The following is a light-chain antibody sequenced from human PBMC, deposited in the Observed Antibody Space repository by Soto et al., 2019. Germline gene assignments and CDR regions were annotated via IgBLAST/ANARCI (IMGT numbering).Light chain of an antibody. CDR1: QNVSSN. Sequence: EVVMTQSPATLSVSPGERATLSCRASQNVSSNLAWFQQKPGQAPRLLIYAASTRATGLPARFSGSGSGSDFTLTISSLQSEDSAIYYCQLYNNWPRTFGQGTKVEI. CDR2: AAS. J-gene: IGKJ1*01. CDR3: QLYNNWPRT. V-gene: IGKV3-15*01.